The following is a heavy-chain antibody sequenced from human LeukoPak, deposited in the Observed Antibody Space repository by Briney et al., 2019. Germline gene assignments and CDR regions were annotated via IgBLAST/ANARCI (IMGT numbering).Heavy chain of an antibody. V-gene: IGHV3-15*05. J-gene: IGHJ4*02. D-gene: IGHD1-26*01. CDR1: GFTFGNAW. CDR2: IKSKTDGGTT. Sequence: GGSLRLSCAASGFTFGNAWMWWVRQAPGKGLEWVGRIKSKTDGGTTDYAAPVKGRFTISRDDSTNTLYLQMNSLKTEDTAVYYCTTELRWELVDVDQWGQGTLVTVSS. CDR3: TTELRWELVDVDQ.